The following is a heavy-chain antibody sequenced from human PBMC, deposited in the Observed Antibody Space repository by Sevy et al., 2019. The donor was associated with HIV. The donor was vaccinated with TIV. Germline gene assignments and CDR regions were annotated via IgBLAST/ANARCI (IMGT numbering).Heavy chain of an antibody. CDR1: GFTFSSYW. CDR3: ARAEQVTRLVPCGGLYFDS. J-gene: IGHJ4*02. V-gene: IGHV3-7*01. Sequence: GGSLRLSCAASGFTFSSYWMTWVRQAPGKGLEWVADIKQDESEKYYGDAVKGRFTISRDNAKNSMYLQMNSLRAEDRAVDDCARAEQVTRLVPCGGLYFDSWGQGTLVTVSS. D-gene: IGHD2-21*01. CDR2: IKQDESEK.